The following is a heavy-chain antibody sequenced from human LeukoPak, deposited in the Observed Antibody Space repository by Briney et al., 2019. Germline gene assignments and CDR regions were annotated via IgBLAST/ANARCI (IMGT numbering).Heavy chain of an antibody. D-gene: IGHD5-18*01. Sequence: PSETLSLTCTVSGGSISSGGYYWSWIRQPPGKGLEWIGYIYHSGSTYYNPSLKSRVTISVDRSKSQFSLKLSSVTAADMAVYYCARTDTAMVTGFGYWGQGTLVTVSS. CDR1: GGSISSGGYY. J-gene: IGHJ4*02. V-gene: IGHV4-30-2*01. CDR3: ARTDTAMVTGFGY. CDR2: IYHSGST.